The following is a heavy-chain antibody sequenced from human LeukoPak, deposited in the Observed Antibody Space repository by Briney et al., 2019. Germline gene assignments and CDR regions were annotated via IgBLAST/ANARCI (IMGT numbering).Heavy chain of an antibody. D-gene: IGHD3-10*01. CDR2: ISGSGGGT. CDR3: AKGGGSGSYYIFDF. CDR1: GFTFGTYA. V-gene: IGHV3-23*01. J-gene: IGHJ4*02. Sequence: GGSLRLSCVASGFTFGTYAMNWVRQAPGKGLKWVSGISGSGGGTYYGDSVKGRFTISRGNSKNTVYLQMDNLRADDTAVYYCAKGGGSGSYYIFDFWGQGTLVTVSS.